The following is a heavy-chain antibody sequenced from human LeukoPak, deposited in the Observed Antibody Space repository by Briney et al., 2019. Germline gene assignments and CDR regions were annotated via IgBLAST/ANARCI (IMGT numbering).Heavy chain of an antibody. Sequence: GGSLRLSCAASGFTFSNYAMNWVRQAPGKGLEWVSAISDGAGGRTYYTDSVKGRFTISRDNSKNTLYLQMNSLRAEDTAVYYCASAAAGDYYFDYWGQGTLVTVSS. CDR1: GFTFSNYA. D-gene: IGHD6-13*01. CDR3: ASAAAGDYYFDY. J-gene: IGHJ4*02. CDR2: ISDGAGGRT. V-gene: IGHV3-23*01.